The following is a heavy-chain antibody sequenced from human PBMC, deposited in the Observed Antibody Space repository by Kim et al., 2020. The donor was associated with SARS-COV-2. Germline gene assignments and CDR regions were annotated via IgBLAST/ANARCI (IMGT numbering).Heavy chain of an antibody. CDR3: ARFSSSWYRGLFDY. CDR2: IYYSGST. Sequence: SETLSLTCTVSGGSISSSSYYWGWIRQPPGKGLEWIGSIYYSGSTYYNPSLKSRVTISVDTSKNQFSLKLSSVTAADTAVYYCARFSSSWYRGLFDYWGQGTLVTVSS. CDR1: GGSISSSSYY. J-gene: IGHJ4*02. D-gene: IGHD6-13*01. V-gene: IGHV4-39*01.